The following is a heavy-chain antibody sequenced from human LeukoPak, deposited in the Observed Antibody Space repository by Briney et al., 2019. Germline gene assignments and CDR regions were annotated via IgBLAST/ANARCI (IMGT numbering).Heavy chain of an antibody. D-gene: IGHD4/OR15-4a*01. V-gene: IGHV3-21*01. Sequence: GGSLRLSCVASGFTFSIYTMSWVRQAPGKGLEWVSSITSSSSSIYSADSVKGQLTISRDNAKNSLYLEMNSLRDEDTAVYYCARDLAWGAYWGQGTLVTVSS. CDR1: GFTFSIYT. CDR2: ITSSSSSI. CDR3: ARDLAWGAY. J-gene: IGHJ4*02.